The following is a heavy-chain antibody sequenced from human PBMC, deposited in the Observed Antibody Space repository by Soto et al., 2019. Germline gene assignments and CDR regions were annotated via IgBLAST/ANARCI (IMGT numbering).Heavy chain of an antibody. CDR1: GGSISRVGYY. V-gene: IGHV4-31*03. D-gene: IGHD1-26*01. J-gene: IGHJ4*02. CDR3: ARGRVGATTDYFDY. Sequence: LSLTCSVSGGSISRVGYYWSWIRQHPGRGLEWIGYIYYSGNTYYNPSLKSRVTISVDTSKNQFSLKLSAVTAADTAVYYCARGRVGATTDYFDYWGQGTLVTVSS. CDR2: IYYSGNT.